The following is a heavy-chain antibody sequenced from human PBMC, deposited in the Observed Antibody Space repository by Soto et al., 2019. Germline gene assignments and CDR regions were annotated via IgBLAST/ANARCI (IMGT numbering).Heavy chain of an antibody. V-gene: IGHV4-31*03. D-gene: IGHD3-22*01. CDR2: IYYSGST. CDR3: ARECYYDSSGYPIADY. Sequence: SETLSLTCTVSGGSISSGGYYWSWIRQHPGKGLEWIGYIYYSGSTYYNPSLKSRVTISVDTSKNQFSLKLSSVTAADTAVYYCARECYYDSSGYPIADYWGQGTLVTVSS. J-gene: IGHJ4*02. CDR1: GGSISSGGYY.